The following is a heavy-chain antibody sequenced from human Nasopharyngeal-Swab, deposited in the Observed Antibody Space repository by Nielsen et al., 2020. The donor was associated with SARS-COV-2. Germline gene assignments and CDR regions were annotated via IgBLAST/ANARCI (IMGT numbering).Heavy chain of an antibody. Sequence: SEKVTCKASGGTFSSYAISWVRQAPGKGLEWVGGIIPIFGTANYAQKFQGRVTINADESTSTAYMELSSLRSEDTAVYYCARDLWRRAARDYYYYGMDVWGQGTTVTVSS. CDR2: IIPIFGTA. D-gene: IGHD3-3*01. CDR3: ARDLWRRAARDYYYYGMDV. V-gene: IGHV1-69*13. CDR1: GGTFSSYA. J-gene: IGHJ6*02.